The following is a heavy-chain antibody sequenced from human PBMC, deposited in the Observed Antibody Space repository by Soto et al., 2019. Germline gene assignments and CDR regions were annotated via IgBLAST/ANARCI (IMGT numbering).Heavy chain of an antibody. J-gene: IGHJ1*01. Sequence: QVTLKESGPVLVKPTETLTLTCTVSGFSLSNARMGVSWIRQPPGKALEWLAHIFSNDEKSYSTSLKSRLTSSKDTSKSQVVLTMTNVDPVDTATYYCARIPAYYDYIWWSYQKESFQHLGQGTLVTVS. D-gene: IGHD3-16*02. CDR2: IFSNDEK. V-gene: IGHV2-26*01. CDR3: ARIPAYYDYIWWSYQKESFQH. CDR1: GFSLSNARMG.